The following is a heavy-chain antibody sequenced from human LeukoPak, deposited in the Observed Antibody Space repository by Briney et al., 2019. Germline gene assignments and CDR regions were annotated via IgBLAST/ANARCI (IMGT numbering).Heavy chain of an antibody. J-gene: IGHJ4*02. CDR1: GGSISSYY. D-gene: IGHD5-24*01. CDR3: ARVEMATISLDY. Sequence: SETLSLTCAVYGGSISSYYWSWIRQPPGKGLEWIGYIYYSGSTNYNPSLKSRVTISVDTSKNQFSLKLSSVTAADTAVYYCARVEMATISLDYWGQETLVTVSS. V-gene: IGHV4-59*01. CDR2: IYYSGST.